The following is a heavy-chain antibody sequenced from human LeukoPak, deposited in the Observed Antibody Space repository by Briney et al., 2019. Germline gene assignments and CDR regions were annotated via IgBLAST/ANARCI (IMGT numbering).Heavy chain of an antibody. J-gene: IGHJ3*02. Sequence: SGPTLVNPTQTLTLTCTFSGFSLTTSGVGVGWIRQPPGKALEWLALIYWNDDKRYSPSLKSRLTITKDTSKNQVVLTMTNMDPVDTATYYCVHRREMSTLVYAFDIWGQGTMVTVSS. V-gene: IGHV2-5*01. CDR1: GFSLTTSGVG. D-gene: IGHD5-24*01. CDR2: IYWNDDK. CDR3: VHRREMSTLVYAFDI.